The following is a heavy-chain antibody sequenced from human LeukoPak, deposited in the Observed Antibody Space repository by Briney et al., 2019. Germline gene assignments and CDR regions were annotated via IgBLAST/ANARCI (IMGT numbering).Heavy chain of an antibody. Sequence: TGGSLRLSCAASGFTFSSYEMNWVRQAPGKGLEWVSYISSSGSTIYYADSVKGRFTISRDNAKNTLYLQMNSLRAEDTAVYYCASAPADGSGYYNFNYWGQGTLVTVSS. D-gene: IGHD3-22*01. J-gene: IGHJ4*02. CDR2: ISSSGSTI. CDR1: GFTFSSYE. V-gene: IGHV3-48*03. CDR3: ASAPADGSGYYNFNY.